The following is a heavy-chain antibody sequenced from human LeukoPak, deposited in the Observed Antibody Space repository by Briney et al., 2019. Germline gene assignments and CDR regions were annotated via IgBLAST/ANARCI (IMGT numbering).Heavy chain of an antibody. CDR3: AREGEDTAMADAFDI. V-gene: IGHV3-33*01. CDR1: GFTFSSYG. Sequence: GGSLRLSCAASGFTFSSYGMHWVRQAPGKGLEWVAVIWYDGSNKYYADSVKGRFTISRDNSKNTLYLQMNSLRAEDTAVYYCAREGEDTAMADAFDIWGQGTMVTVSS. CDR2: IWYDGSNK. J-gene: IGHJ3*02. D-gene: IGHD5-18*01.